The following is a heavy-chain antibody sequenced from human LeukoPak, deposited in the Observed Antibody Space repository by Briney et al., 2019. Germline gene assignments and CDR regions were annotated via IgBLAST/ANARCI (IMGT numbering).Heavy chain of an antibody. D-gene: IGHD3-10*01. J-gene: IGHJ5*02. V-gene: IGHV4-34*01. CDR3: ARDQRHYGSGSYGDNWFDP. CDR2: INHSGST. CDR1: GGSFSGYY. Sequence: SETLSLTCAVYGGSFSGYYWSWIRQPPGKGLEWIGEINHSGSTNYNPSLKSRVTISVDTSKNQFSLKLSSVTAADTAVYYCARDQRHYGSGSYGDNWFDPWGQGTLVTVSS.